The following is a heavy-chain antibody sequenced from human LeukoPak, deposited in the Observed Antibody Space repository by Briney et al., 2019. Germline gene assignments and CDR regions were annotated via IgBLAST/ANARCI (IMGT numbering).Heavy chain of an antibody. CDR2: MNPNSGNT. J-gene: IGHJ4*02. CDR3: ARGRLWGSFRWGTYYFDY. CDR1: GDTFTNYD. V-gene: IGHV1-8*03. D-gene: IGHD3-16*02. Sequence: ASVKVSCKVSGDTFTNYDINWVRQATGQGLEWMGWMNPNSGNTGYAQKFQGRVTITRNTSINTAYMELNSLTSEDTAVYYCARGRLWGSFRWGTYYFDYWGQGTLVTVSS.